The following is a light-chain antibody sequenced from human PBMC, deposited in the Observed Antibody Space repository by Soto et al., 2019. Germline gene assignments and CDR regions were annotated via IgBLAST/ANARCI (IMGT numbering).Light chain of an antibody. Sequence: EIVLTQSPATLSLSPGERATLSCRASQSVSSYLAWYQQKPGQAPGLLIYDASNRATAIPARFSGSGSGTDFTLTISSLEPEDFAVYYCQQRSNWPLTFGGGTKVEIQ. J-gene: IGKJ4*01. V-gene: IGKV3-11*01. CDR1: QSVSSY. CDR2: DAS. CDR3: QQRSNWPLT.